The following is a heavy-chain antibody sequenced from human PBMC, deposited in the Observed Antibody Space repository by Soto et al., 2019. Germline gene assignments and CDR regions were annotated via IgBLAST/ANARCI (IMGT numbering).Heavy chain of an antibody. CDR2: IHTGGKT. D-gene: IGHD3-10*01. V-gene: IGHV3-53*02. CDR1: GLTVTRNY. Sequence: ELQLVESGGGLIQPGGSLRLSCAASGLTVTRNYMTWVRLAPGKGLECVSTIHTGGKTFYTDSVKGRFTVSRDASKNTVDLQMNTLSVGDTALYYCATGGSKRVRGAIVEVFHLEFWGRGTVVTVSS. J-gene: IGHJ4*02. CDR3: ATGGSKRVRGAIVEVFHLEF.